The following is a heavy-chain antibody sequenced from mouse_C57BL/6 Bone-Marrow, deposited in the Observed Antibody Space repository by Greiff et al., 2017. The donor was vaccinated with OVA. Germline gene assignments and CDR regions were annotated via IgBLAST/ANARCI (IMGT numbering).Heavy chain of an antibody. Sequence: SGPELVKPGASVKIPCKASGYTFTDYNMDWVKQSHGKSLEWIGDINPNNGGTIYNQKFKGKATLTVDKSSSTAYMELRSLTSEDTAVYYCARLDYYGSSSWFAYWGQGTLVTVSA. V-gene: IGHV1-18*01. D-gene: IGHD1-1*01. CDR2: INPNNGGT. CDR3: ARLDYYGSSSWFAY. J-gene: IGHJ3*01. CDR1: GYTFTDYN.